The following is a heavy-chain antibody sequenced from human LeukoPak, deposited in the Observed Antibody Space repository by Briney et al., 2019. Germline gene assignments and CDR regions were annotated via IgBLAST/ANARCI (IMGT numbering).Heavy chain of an antibody. CDR2: IYNSGST. D-gene: IGHD3-9*01. V-gene: IGHV4-34*01. Sequence: SETLSLTCAVYGGSFSGYYWSWIRQPPGKGLEWIGSIYNSGSTYYNPSLKSRVTISVDTSKNQFSLKLSSVTAADTAVYYCARHPFYDILTGYYAGYFDYWGQGTLVTVSS. J-gene: IGHJ4*02. CDR1: GGSFSGYY. CDR3: ARHPFYDILTGYYAGYFDY.